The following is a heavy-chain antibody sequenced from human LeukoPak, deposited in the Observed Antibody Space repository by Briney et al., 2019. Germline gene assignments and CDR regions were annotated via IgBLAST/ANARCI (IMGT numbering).Heavy chain of an antibody. CDR1: GGSFSGYY. CDR2: INHSGST. D-gene: IGHD6-13*01. V-gene: IGHV4-34*01. Sequence: SETLSLTCAVYGGSFSGYYWSWIRQPPGKGLEWIGEINHSGSTNYNPSLKSRVTISVDTSKNQFSLKLSSVTAADTAVYCCARDSSSWYRNPFDYWGQGTLVTVSS. J-gene: IGHJ4*02. CDR3: ARDSSSWYRNPFDY.